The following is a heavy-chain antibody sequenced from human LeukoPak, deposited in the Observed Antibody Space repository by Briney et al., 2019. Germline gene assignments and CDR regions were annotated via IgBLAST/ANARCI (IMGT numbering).Heavy chain of an antibody. D-gene: IGHD1-20*01. CDR3: ARGYNWNDNAFDI. CDR1: GGSISSGGYY. Sequence: SETLSLTCAVSGGSISSGGYYWSWIRQPPGKGLEWIGYIYHSGSTYYNPSLKSRVTISVDRSKNQFSLKLSSVTAADTAVYYCARGYNWNDNAFDIWGQGTMVTVSS. J-gene: IGHJ3*02. V-gene: IGHV4-30-2*01. CDR2: IYHSGST.